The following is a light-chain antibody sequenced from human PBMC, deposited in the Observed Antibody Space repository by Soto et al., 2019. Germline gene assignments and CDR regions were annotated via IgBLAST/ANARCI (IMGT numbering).Light chain of an antibody. CDR2: DVS. Sequence: QSVLTQPASVSGSPGQSITISCTGTSSDVGGYNYVSWYQQHPGKAPKLMIYDVSNRPSGVSNRFSGSKSGNTASLTISGLRAEDEADYYCSSYTSSSTLEVVFGGGTKVTVL. CDR1: SSDVGGYNY. CDR3: SSYTSSSTLEVV. J-gene: IGLJ2*01. V-gene: IGLV2-14*01.